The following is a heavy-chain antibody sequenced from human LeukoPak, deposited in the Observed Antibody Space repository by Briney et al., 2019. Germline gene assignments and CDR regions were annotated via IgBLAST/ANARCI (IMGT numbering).Heavy chain of an antibody. J-gene: IGHJ3*02. D-gene: IGHD3-22*01. CDR1: GGSISSSSYY. Sequence: ASETLSLTCTVSGGSISSSSYYWGWIRQPPGKGLEWIGSIYYSGSTYYNPSLKSRGTISVDTSKNQFSLKLSSVTAADTAVYYCARDDTEAFDIWGQGTMVTVSS. CDR2: IYYSGST. CDR3: ARDDTEAFDI. V-gene: IGHV4-39*07.